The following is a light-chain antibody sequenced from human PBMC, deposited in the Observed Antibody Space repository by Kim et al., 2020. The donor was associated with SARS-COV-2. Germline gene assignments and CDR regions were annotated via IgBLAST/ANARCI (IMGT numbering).Light chain of an antibody. J-gene: IGLJ2*01. V-gene: IGLV2-11*01. CDR1: SSDVGGYNY. Sequence: QSVTISYTGTSSDVGGYNYVSWYQQYPGKAPKLMIYDVIKRPSGVPDRFSGSKSGNTASLTISGLQAEDEAAYYCCSYAGGYTQVAFGGGTQLTVL. CDR3: CSYAGGYTQVA. CDR2: DVI.